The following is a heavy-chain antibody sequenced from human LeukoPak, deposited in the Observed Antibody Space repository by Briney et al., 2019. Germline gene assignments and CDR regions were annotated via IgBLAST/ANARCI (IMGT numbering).Heavy chain of an antibody. J-gene: IGHJ5*02. CDR1: GESFSDYC. V-gene: IGHV4-34*01. CDR2: INHTGAT. Sequence: SETLSLTCDVSGESFSDYCWTWIRQSPGKGLEWIGEINHTGATNYKSSLKRRVTMSVDTSKKQFSLKVTSATAADTAIYFCARGRKVYCSSVSCPGWLDPWSQGTLVTVSS. CDR3: ARGRKVYCSSVSCPGWLDP. D-gene: IGHD6-13*01.